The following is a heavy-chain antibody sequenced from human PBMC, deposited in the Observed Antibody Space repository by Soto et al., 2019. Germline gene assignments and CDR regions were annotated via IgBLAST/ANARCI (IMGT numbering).Heavy chain of an antibody. Sequence: PSETLSLTCTVSGGSISSYYWIWIRQPPGKGLEWIGYIYYSGSTNYNPSLKSRVTISVDTSKNQFSLKLSSVTAADTAVYYCARAVGKRARDAFDIWGQGTMVTVSS. CDR2: IYYSGST. V-gene: IGHV4-59*01. CDR3: ARAVGKRARDAFDI. J-gene: IGHJ3*02. CDR1: GGSISSYY.